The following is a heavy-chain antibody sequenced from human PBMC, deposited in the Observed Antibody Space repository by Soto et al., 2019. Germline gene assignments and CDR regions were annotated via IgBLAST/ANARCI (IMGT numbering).Heavy chain of an antibody. Sequence: SETLSLTCTVSGGSISSSSYYWGWIRQPPGKGLECIGCMSDSGSTDYTPSLKSRVTISVDTSKNQFSLQLSSVTAADTAVYYCARKEYGDGLDVWGQGTTVTVSS. V-gene: IGHV4-61*05. CDR3: ARKEYGDGLDV. CDR1: GGSISSSSYY. J-gene: IGHJ6*02. D-gene: IGHD2-2*01. CDR2: MSDSGST.